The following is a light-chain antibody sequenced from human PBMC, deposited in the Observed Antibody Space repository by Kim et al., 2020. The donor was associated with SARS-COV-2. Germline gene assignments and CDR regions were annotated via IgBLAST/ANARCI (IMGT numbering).Light chain of an antibody. J-gene: IGKJ2*01. CDR2: GAS. V-gene: IGKV3-20*01. Sequence: PGETAALSCRASQSVSSSYLAWYQQKPVQAPRLLIYGASRRATGIPDRFSGSGSGTDFTLTISRLEPEDFAVYYCQQYGSSPLMYTFGQGTKLEI. CDR3: QQYGSSPLMYT. CDR1: QSVSSSY.